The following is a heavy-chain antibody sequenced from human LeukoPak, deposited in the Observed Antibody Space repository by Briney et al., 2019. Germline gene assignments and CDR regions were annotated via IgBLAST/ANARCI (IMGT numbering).Heavy chain of an antibody. Sequence: SETLSLTCAVYGGSITGYYWSWIRQTPGRGLEWVGEINHSGSTNYNPSLKSRVTISVDTSKSQFSLKLSSVSAADTAVYYCARRRGHYDILTGYHFDYWGQGTLVTVSS. CDR3: ARRRGHYDILTGYHFDY. D-gene: IGHD3-9*01. CDR2: INHSGST. J-gene: IGHJ4*02. V-gene: IGHV4-34*01. CDR1: GGSITGYY.